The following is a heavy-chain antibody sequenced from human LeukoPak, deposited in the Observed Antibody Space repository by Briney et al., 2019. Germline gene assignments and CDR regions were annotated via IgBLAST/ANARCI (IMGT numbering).Heavy chain of an antibody. V-gene: IGHV1-18*01. Sequence: GASVKVFCKTSGYTFTNYGIGWVRQAPGQGLEWMGWIGAYSGNTNYAQKFQGRVTMTTDTSTRTAYMELRSLRSDDTAVYYCARYFYGSSGYDKADYWGQGTLVTVSS. J-gene: IGHJ4*02. CDR2: IGAYSGNT. D-gene: IGHD3-22*01. CDR1: GYTFTNYG. CDR3: ARYFYGSSGYDKADY.